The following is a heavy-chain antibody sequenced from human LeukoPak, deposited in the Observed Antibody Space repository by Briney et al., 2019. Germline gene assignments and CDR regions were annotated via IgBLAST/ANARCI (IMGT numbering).Heavy chain of an antibody. V-gene: IGHV4-39*06. D-gene: IGHD6-19*01. CDR3: ARGPLHDSGWYGGYYFDY. CDR1: GGSISSSSYY. CDR2: IYYSGST. Sequence: SETLSLTCTVSGGSISSSSYYWGWIRQPPGKGLEWIGSIYYSGSTYYNPSLKSRVTISVDTSKNQFPLKLSSVTAADTAVYYCARGPLHDSGWYGGYYFDYWGQGTLVTVSS. J-gene: IGHJ4*02.